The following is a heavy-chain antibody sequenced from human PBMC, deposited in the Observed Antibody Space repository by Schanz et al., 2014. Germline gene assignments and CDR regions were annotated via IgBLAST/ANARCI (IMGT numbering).Heavy chain of an antibody. V-gene: IGHV3-23*01. CDR2: RSSSGAGT. CDR1: RFTFSNYG. Sequence: EVQLLESGGGLVQPGGSLRLSCAASRFTFSNYGLGWVRQTPGKGLEWVSTRSSSGAGTFYADSVKGRFTISRDNSENTLYLQMNSLTAEDTAVYYCAKQHGVIQQESDYWGQGTLVTVSS. J-gene: IGHJ4*02. D-gene: IGHD2-21*01. CDR3: AKQHGVIQQESDY.